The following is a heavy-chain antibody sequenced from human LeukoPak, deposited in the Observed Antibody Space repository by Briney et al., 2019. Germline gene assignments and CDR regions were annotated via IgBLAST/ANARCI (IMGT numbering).Heavy chain of an antibody. CDR3: ARHTYGSSSFDY. J-gene: IGHJ4*02. Sequence: SETLSLTCTVSGGSISSYYWSWIRQPPGKGLEWIGYIYYSGSTNYNPSLKSRVTISVDTYKNQFSLKLSSVTAADTAVYYCARHTYGSSSFDYWGQGTLVTVSS. CDR2: IYYSGST. CDR1: GGSISSYY. D-gene: IGHD6-6*01. V-gene: IGHV4-59*08.